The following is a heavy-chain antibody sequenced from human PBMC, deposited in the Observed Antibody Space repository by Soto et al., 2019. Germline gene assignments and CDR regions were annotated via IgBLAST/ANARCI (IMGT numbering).Heavy chain of an antibody. CDR2: IYHSGST. Sequence: QLQLQESGSGLVKPSQTLSLTCAVPGGSISSGGYSWSWIRQPPGKGLEWIGYIYHSGSTYYNPSLKSGVTISVDRSKNQFSLKLSSVTAADTAVYYCARVAYYYDSSGYYNWFHPWGQGTLVTVSS. CDR1: GGSISSGGYS. J-gene: IGHJ5*02. CDR3: ARVAYYYDSSGYYNWFHP. V-gene: IGHV4-30-2*01. D-gene: IGHD3-22*01.